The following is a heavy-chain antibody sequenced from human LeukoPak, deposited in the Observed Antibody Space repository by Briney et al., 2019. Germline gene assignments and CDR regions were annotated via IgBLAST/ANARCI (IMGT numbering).Heavy chain of an antibody. J-gene: IGHJ4*02. CDR1: GFTFSNYG. CDR2: ISDTGSDT. CDR3: AKDQVATIGHFDY. V-gene: IGHV3-23*01. D-gene: IGHD5-12*01. Sequence: GGSLRLSCAASGFTFSNYGMSWVRQAPGMRLEWVSAISDTGSDTYYADSVKGRFTISRDNSKNTLFLQMNSLRAEDTAVYYCAKDQVATIGHFDYWGQGSLVTVPS.